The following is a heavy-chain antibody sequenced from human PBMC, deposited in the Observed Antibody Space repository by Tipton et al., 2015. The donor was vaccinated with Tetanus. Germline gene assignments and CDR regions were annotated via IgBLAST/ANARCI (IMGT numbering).Heavy chain of an antibody. CDR2: TYYRSRWYN. CDR1: GDSVSSNSAA. Sequence: LVKPSQTLSLTCAISGDSVSSNSAAWNWIRQSPSRGLEWLARTYYRSRWYNDYALSVKSRITISPDTSKNQFSLQLNSVTPDDTAVYYCARDPLGDETIFDYWGQGTLVTVSP. J-gene: IGHJ4*02. V-gene: IGHV6-1*01. D-gene: IGHD3-10*01. CDR3: ARDPLGDETIFDY.